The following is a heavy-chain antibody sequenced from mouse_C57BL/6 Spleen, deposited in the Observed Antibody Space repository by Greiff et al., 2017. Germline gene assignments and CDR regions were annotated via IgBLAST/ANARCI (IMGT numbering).Heavy chain of an antibody. CDR2: IYPGGGYT. CDR3: AREGYDDDGYFDY. CDR1: GYTFTNYW. Sequence: QVQLQQSGAELVRPGTSVKMSCKASGYTFTNYWIGWAKQRPGHGLEWIGDIYPGGGYTNYNEKFKGKATLTADKSSSTAYMQFSSLTSEDTAIYYGAREGYDDDGYFDYWGQGTTLTVSS. D-gene: IGHD2-4*01. V-gene: IGHV1-63*01. J-gene: IGHJ2*01.